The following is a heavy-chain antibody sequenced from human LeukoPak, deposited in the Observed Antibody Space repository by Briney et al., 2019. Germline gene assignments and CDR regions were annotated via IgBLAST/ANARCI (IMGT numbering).Heavy chain of an antibody. CDR2: IYYSGST. V-gene: IGHV4-59*01. Sequence: SETLSLTCTVSGGSISSYYWSWLRQPPGKGLEWLGYIYYSGSTNYNPSLKSRATISVDTSKNQFSLKLSSVTAADTAVYYCARGLYCSGGSCFYDYWGQGTLVTVSS. D-gene: IGHD2-15*01. CDR3: ARGLYCSGGSCFYDY. CDR1: GGSISSYY. J-gene: IGHJ4*02.